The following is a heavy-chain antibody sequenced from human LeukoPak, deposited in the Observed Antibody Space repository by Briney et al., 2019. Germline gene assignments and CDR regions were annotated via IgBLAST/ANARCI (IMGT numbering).Heavy chain of an antibody. CDR2: IYYSGST. Sequence: SETLSLTCTVSGGSISSDYWSWIRQPPGKGLEWIGYIYYSGSTNYNPSLKSRVTISVDTSKNQFSLKLSSVTAADTAVYYCARVWRDSGYPNYFDYWGQGTLVTVSS. D-gene: IGHD5-12*01. CDR3: ARVWRDSGYPNYFDY. J-gene: IGHJ4*02. V-gene: IGHV4-59*01. CDR1: GGSISSDY.